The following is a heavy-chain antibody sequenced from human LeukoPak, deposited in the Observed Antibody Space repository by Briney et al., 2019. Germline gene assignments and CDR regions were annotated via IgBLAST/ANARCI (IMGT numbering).Heavy chain of an antibody. V-gene: IGHV4-34*01. J-gene: IGHJ4*02. CDR3: ATRSRSIFSASVDY. D-gene: IGHD1-26*01. CDR2: INHSGST. Sequence: PSETLSLTCAVYGGSFSGYYWGWIRQPPGKGLEWIGEINHSGSTNYNPSLKSRVTISVDTSKNQFSLKLSSVTAADTAVYYCATRSRSIFSASVDYWGQGTLVTVSS. CDR1: GGSFSGYY.